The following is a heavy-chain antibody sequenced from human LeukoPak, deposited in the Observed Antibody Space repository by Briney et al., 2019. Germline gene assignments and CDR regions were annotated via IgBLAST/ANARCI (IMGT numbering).Heavy chain of an antibody. CDR1: GYTFTGYY. V-gene: IGHV1-2*04. CDR2: INPNSGGT. CDR3: ARDQRMIGPHNYYYYMDV. D-gene: IGHD3-22*01. Sequence: ASVKVSCKASGYTFTGYYMHWVRQAPGQGLEWMGWINPNSGGTNYAQKFQGWVTMTRDTSISTAYMELSRLRSDDTAVYYCARDQRMIGPHNYYYYMDVWGKGTTVTVSS. J-gene: IGHJ6*03.